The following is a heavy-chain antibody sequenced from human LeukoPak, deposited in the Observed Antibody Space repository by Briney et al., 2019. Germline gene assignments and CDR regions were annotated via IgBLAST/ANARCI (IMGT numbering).Heavy chain of an antibody. J-gene: IGHJ4*02. D-gene: IGHD6-6*01. V-gene: IGHV4-34*01. Sequence: SETLSLTCAVYGGSFSGYYWSWIRQPPGKGLEWIGSIYYSGSTYYNPSLKSRITISVDTSKNQFSLKVSSVTAADTAVYYCARTYTSSSGFYFDYWGQGTLVTVSS. CDR1: GGSFSGYY. CDR2: IYYSGST. CDR3: ARTYTSSSGFYFDY.